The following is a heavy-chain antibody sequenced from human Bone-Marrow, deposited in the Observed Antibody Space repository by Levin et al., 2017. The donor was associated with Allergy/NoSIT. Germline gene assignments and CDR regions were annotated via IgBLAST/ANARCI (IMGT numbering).Heavy chain of an antibody. J-gene: IGHJ6*02. CDR1: GFIFDDYA. D-gene: IGHD2-8*01. CDR3: AKDSGGYCTNGVCYSYGMDV. CDR2: ISWDSTNI. V-gene: IGHV3-9*01. Sequence: RSGGSLRLSCVASGFIFDDYAMHWVRQAPGKGLEWVSGISWDSTNIHYADSVKGRFTISRDNAKNSLYLQMNSLRADDTALYFCAKDSGGYCTNGVCYSYGMDVWGQGTTVTVSS.